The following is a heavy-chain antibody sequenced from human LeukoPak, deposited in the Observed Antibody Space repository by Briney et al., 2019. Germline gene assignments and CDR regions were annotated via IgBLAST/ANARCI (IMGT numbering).Heavy chain of an antibody. V-gene: IGHV4-59*11. CDR2: IYYSGST. CDR3: ARVKGDYYYYYMDV. Sequence: SETLSLTCTVSGGSIGSHYWNWIRQPPGKGLEWIGYIYYSGSTNYNPSLKSRVTISVDTSKNQFSLKLSSVTAADTAVYYCARVKGDYYYYYMDVRGKGTTVTVSS. CDR1: GGSIGSHY. J-gene: IGHJ6*03.